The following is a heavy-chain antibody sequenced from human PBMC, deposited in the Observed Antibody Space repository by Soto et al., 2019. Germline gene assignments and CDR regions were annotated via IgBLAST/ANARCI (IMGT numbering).Heavy chain of an antibody. CDR2: IYHSGST. CDR3: ARVLREYYDSSGLFDY. J-gene: IGHJ4*02. V-gene: IGHV4-30-2*01. Sequence: QLQLQESGSGLVKPSQTLSLTCAVSGGSISSGGYSWSWIRQPPGKGLEWIGYIYHSGSTYYNPSLKSRVTISVDRSKNQFSLKLSSVTAADTAVYYCARVLREYYDSSGLFDYWGQGTMVTVSS. D-gene: IGHD3-22*01. CDR1: GGSISSGGYS.